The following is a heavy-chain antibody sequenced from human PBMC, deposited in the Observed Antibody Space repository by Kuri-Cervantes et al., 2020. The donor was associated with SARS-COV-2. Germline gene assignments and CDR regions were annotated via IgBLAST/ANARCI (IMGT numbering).Heavy chain of an antibody. V-gene: IGHV1-18*01. CDR2: ISAYNGDT. CDR1: GYIFTSFD. Sequence: ASVKVSCKASGYIFTSFDISWVRQAPGQGLEWMGWISAYNGDTNYAQNVQGRVTMTTDTSTNTAYMELRSLRSDDTAVYYCARHPLRGASIDSSVWFDPWGQGTLVTVSS. J-gene: IGHJ5*02. CDR3: ARHPLRGASIDSSVWFDP. D-gene: IGHD6-19*01.